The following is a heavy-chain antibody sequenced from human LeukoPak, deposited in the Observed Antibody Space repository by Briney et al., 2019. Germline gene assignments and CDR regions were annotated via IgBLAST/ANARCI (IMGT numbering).Heavy chain of an antibody. Sequence: GGSLRLSCAASGFTFGSYSMNWVRQAPGKGLEWVSSISSSSSYIYYADSVKGRFTISRDNAKNSLYLQMNSLRAEDTAVYYCARGATENFDYWGQGTLITVSS. CDR3: ARGATENFDY. D-gene: IGHD2-15*01. CDR2: ISSSSSYI. J-gene: IGHJ4*02. CDR1: GFTFGSYS. V-gene: IGHV3-21*01.